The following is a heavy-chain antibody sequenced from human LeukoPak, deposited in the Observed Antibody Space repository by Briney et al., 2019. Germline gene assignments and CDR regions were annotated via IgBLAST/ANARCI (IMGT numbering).Heavy chain of an antibody. V-gene: IGHV3-48*03. CDR3: AELGITMIGGV. D-gene: IGHD3-10*02. Sequence: GGSLRLSCAASGFTFSSYEMNWVRQAPGKGLEWVSYISSSSSSIYYADSVKGRFTISRDNAKNSLYLQMNSLRAEDTAVYYCAELGITMIGGVWGKGTTVTISS. CDR2: ISSSSSSI. J-gene: IGHJ6*04. CDR1: GFTFSSYE.